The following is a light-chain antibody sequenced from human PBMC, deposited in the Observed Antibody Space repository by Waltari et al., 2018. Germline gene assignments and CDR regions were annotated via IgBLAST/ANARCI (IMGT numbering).Light chain of an antibody. V-gene: IGLV2-8*01. J-gene: IGLJ1*01. Sequence: QSALTQPPSASGSPGQSVTISCTGTGNVRSVSWYQQHPGKAPKHLIYEVNKRPPGVPDRFSGSKSGNTASLTVSGLQAEDEGDYYCSSDAVSNNFYDFGTGTKVTVL. CDR2: EVN. CDR3: SSDAVSNNFYD. CDR1: GNVRS.